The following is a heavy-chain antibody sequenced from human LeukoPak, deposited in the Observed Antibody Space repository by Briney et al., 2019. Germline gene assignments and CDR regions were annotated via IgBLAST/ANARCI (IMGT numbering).Heavy chain of an antibody. CDR1: GFPFNAYW. Sequence: HPGGSLRLSCAASGFPFNAYWMTWVRQAPGKGLEWVANIRQDGDTKYYVDSVKGRFTISGDNAMNSLYLQMNSLRAEDTAIYYCARSLPYGTTWYGRSDFWGQGTLVTVSS. V-gene: IGHV3-7*03. CDR3: ARSLPYGTTWYGRSDF. CDR2: IRQDGDTK. J-gene: IGHJ4*02. D-gene: IGHD6-13*01.